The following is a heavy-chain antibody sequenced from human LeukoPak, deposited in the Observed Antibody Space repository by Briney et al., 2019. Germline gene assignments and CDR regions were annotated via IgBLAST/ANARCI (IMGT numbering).Heavy chain of an antibody. CDR2: ISGSGGST. V-gene: IGHV3-23*01. D-gene: IGHD3-22*01. Sequence: GGSLRLSCAASGFTFSSYAMSWVRQAPGKGLEWVSAISGSGGSTYYADSVKGRFTISRDNSKNTLYLQMNSLRAEDTAVYYCAKDYYDSSGYYGADFDYWGQGTLVTVSS. J-gene: IGHJ4*02. CDR3: AKDYYDSSGYYGADFDY. CDR1: GFTFSSYA.